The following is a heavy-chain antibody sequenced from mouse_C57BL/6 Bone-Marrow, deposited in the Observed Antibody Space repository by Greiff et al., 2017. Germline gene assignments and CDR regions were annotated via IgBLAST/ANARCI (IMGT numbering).Heavy chain of an antibody. CDR1: GFTFSSYA. CDR3: TNYGNYDAMDY. V-gene: IGHV5-9-1*02. CDR2: ISSGGDYI. D-gene: IGHD2-1*01. Sequence: VQLQESGEGLVKPGGSLKLSCAASGFTFSSYAMSWVRQTPEKRLEWVAYISSGGDYIYYADTVKGRFTISRDNARNTLYLQMSSLKSEDTAMYYCTNYGNYDAMDYWGQGTSVTVSS. J-gene: IGHJ4*01.